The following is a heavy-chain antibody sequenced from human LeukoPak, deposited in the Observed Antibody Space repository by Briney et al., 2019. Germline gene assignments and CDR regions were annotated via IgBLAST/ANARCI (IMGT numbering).Heavy chain of an antibody. J-gene: IGHJ3*02. D-gene: IGHD3/OR15-3a*01. CDR2: ISASGGST. Sequence: GGSLRLSCAASGFTFRSHDMSWVRQAPGKGLEWVSGISASGGSTFYADSVKGRFTISRDNSKSTLYLQMNGLRVEDTAVYYCVREGPRGLAFDIWGQGTMVTVSS. CDR1: GFTFRSHD. CDR3: VREGPRGLAFDI. V-gene: IGHV3-23*01.